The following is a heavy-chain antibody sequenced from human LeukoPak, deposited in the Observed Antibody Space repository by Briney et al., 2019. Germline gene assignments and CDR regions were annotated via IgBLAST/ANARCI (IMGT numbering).Heavy chain of an antibody. J-gene: IGHJ4*02. Sequence: PSETLSLTCTVSGGSISSYYWSWIRQPPGKGLEWIGYIYYSGSTNYNPSLKSRVTISVDTSKNQFSLKLSSVTAADTAVYYCARYAKSGYSYGYAHFDYWGQGTLVTVSS. D-gene: IGHD5-18*01. CDR3: ARYAKSGYSYGYAHFDY. CDR2: IYYSGST. V-gene: IGHV4-59*01. CDR1: GGSISSYY.